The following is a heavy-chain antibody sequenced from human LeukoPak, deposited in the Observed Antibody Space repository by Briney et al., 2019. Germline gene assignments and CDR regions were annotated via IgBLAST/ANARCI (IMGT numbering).Heavy chain of an antibody. J-gene: IGHJ4*02. Sequence: PGGSLRLSCAASGFTFSDYYMSWIRQAPGKGLEWVSYISSSGSTIYYADSVKGRFTISRDNAKNSLYLQMNSLRAEDTALYHCAREDYGSGSYYNVPIFDYWGQGTLVTVSS. CDR1: GFTFSDYY. CDR2: ISSSGSTI. CDR3: AREDYGSGSYYNVPIFDY. V-gene: IGHV3-11*01. D-gene: IGHD3-10*01.